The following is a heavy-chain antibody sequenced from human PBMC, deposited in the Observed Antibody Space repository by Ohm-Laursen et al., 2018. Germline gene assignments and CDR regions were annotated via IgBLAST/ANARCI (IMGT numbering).Heavy chain of an antibody. D-gene: IGHD3-3*01. V-gene: IGHV3-11*04. Sequence: SLRLSCAASGFTFSYYSMNWIRQAPGKGLEWVSYISRSGDAIYYADSVKGRFTISRDNAKNSLYLQMNSLRAEDTAVYYCARDAPNYKTISGVVTALGMDVWGQGTTVTVSS. CDR1: GFTFSYYS. CDR3: ARDAPNYKTISGVVTALGMDV. CDR2: ISRSGDAI. J-gene: IGHJ6*02.